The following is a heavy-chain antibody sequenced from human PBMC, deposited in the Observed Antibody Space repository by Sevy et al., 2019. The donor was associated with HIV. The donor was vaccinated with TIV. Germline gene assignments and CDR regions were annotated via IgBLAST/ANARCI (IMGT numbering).Heavy chain of an antibody. Sequence: ASVKVSYKASGYTFTSYGISWVRQAPGQGLEWMGWISAYNGNTNYAQKLQGRVTMTTDTSTSTAYMELRSLRSDDTAVYYCARDLGGEGATRRDYWGQGTLVTVSS. CDR2: ISAYNGNT. V-gene: IGHV1-18*04. J-gene: IGHJ4*02. D-gene: IGHD1-26*01. CDR3: ARDLGGEGATRRDY. CDR1: GYTFTSYG.